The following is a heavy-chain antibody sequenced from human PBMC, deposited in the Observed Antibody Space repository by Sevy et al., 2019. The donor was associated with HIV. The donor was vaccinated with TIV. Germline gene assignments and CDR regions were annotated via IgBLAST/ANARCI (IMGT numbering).Heavy chain of an antibody. CDR3: ARAGFLGSDDDFDI. Sequence: GESLKISCAASGFTFSSYAMHWVRQAPGKGLEWVAVISYDGSNKYYADSVKGRFTISRDNSKNTLYLQMNSLRAEDTAVYYCARAGFLGSDDDFDIWGQGTMVTVSS. J-gene: IGHJ3*02. CDR2: ISYDGSNK. CDR1: GFTFSSYA. V-gene: IGHV3-30-3*01. D-gene: IGHD3-3*01.